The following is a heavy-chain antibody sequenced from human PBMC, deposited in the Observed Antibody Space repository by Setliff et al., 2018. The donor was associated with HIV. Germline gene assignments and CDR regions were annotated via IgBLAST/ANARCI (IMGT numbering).Heavy chain of an antibody. Sequence: PGGSLRLSCAASGFSFSSFGMHWVRQAPGKGLEWVAVIWYDGTNKHYADSVKGRFTISRDNSKKTVYLQMNSLRVEDTAVSYCAKADDGAAAGPAPWGQGTLVTVSS. CDR2: IWYDGTNK. J-gene: IGHJ5*02. V-gene: IGHV3-30*02. CDR3: AKADDGAAAGPAP. CDR1: GFSFSSFG. D-gene: IGHD6-13*01.